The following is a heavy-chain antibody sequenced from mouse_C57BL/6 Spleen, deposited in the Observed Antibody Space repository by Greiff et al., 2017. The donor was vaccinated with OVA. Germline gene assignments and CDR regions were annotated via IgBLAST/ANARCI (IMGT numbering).Heavy chain of an antibody. CDR2: IHPNSGST. Sequence: QVQLQQPGAELVKPGASVKLSCKASGYTFTSYWMHWVKQRPGQGLEWIGMIHPNSGSTNYNEKFKGKATLTVDKSSSTAYMQLSSLTSEDSAVYYCARGAYYNDYWGQGTTLTVSS. J-gene: IGHJ2*01. CDR1: GYTFTSYW. D-gene: IGHD2-12*01. CDR3: ARGAYYNDY. V-gene: IGHV1-64*01.